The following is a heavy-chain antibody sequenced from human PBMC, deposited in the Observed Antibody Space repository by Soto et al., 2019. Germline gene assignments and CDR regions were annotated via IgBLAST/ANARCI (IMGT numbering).Heavy chain of an antibody. CDR1: GFSLSDARLG. CDR3: ARLSYSGSDSWYYFDF. CDR2: IFSNDEK. Sequence: QVTLKESGPVLVKPTETLTLTCTVSGFSLSDARLGVSWVRQPPGKALEWLAHIFSNDEKSYNTSLKSRLTISKDTSRGQVVLTMTNMDPVDTGTYFCARLSYSGSDSWYYFDFWGQGTLVTVSS. J-gene: IGHJ4*02. D-gene: IGHD5-12*01. V-gene: IGHV2-26*01.